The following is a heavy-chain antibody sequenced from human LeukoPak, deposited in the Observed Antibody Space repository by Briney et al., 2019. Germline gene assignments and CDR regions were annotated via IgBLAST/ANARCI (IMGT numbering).Heavy chain of an antibody. CDR2: ISVSGAMT. CDR1: GFTFSSRG. Sequence: GGSLRLSCAGSGFTFSSRGMSWVRQPSGKGLQWVSGISVSGAMTYYVDSVKGRFIISRDNSKNTVYLQMNSLTTEDTAVYYCVRDQQWLVPDYWGQGALVTVSS. J-gene: IGHJ4*02. D-gene: IGHD6-19*01. CDR3: VRDQQWLVPDY. V-gene: IGHV3-23*01.